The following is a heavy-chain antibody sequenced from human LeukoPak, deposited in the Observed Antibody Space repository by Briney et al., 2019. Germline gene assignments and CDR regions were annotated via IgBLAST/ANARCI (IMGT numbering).Heavy chain of an antibody. V-gene: IGHV1-2*02. J-gene: IGHJ3*02. Sequence: ASVKVSCKASGYTFTGYYMHWVRQAPGQGREWMGWINPNSGGTNYAQKFQGRVTMTRDTSISTAYMELSRLRSDDTAVYYCARGRIFWSGPDAFDIWGQGTMVTVSS. CDR2: INPNSGGT. CDR3: ARGRIFWSGPDAFDI. D-gene: IGHD3-3*01. CDR1: GYTFTGYY.